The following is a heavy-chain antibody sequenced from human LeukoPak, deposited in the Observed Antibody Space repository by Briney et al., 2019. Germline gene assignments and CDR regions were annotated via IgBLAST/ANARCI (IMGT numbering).Heavy chain of an antibody. Sequence: ASVKVSCKASGYTFTGYCMHWVRQAPGQGLEWMGWINPNSGGTNYAQKFQGRVTMTRDTSISTAYMELSRLRSDDTAVYYCARGVIYSSSSGWFDPWGQGTLVTVSS. J-gene: IGHJ5*02. V-gene: IGHV1-2*02. D-gene: IGHD6-6*01. CDR2: INPNSGGT. CDR3: ARGVIYSSSSGWFDP. CDR1: GYTFTGYC.